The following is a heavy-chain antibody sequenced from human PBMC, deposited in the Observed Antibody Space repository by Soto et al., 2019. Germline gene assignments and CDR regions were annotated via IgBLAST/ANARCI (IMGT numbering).Heavy chain of an antibody. CDR3: ARDIPGYYGSGSYYRSDGMDV. Sequence: QVQLVQSGAEVKKPGASVKVSCKASGYTFTSYGISWVRQAPGQGLEWMGWISAYNGNTNYAQKLQGRVTMTTDTSTSTAYMELRSLRSDDKAVYYCARDIPGYYGSGSYYRSDGMDVWGQGTTVTVSS. V-gene: IGHV1-18*01. CDR2: ISAYNGNT. D-gene: IGHD3-10*01. CDR1: GYTFTSYG. J-gene: IGHJ6*02.